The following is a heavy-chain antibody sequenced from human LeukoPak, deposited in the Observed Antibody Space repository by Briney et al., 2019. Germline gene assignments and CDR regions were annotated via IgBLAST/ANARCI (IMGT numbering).Heavy chain of an antibody. CDR2: IYYSGST. CDR3: ARGDYPSWFDP. CDR1: GGSISSGDYY. D-gene: IGHD4-17*01. Sequence: SETLSLTCTVSGGSISSGDYYWSWIRQPPGKGLEWIGYIYYSGSTYYNPSLKSQVTISVDTSKNQFSLKLSSVTAADTAVYYCARGDYPSWFDPWGQGTLVTVSS. V-gene: IGHV4-30-4*01. J-gene: IGHJ5*02.